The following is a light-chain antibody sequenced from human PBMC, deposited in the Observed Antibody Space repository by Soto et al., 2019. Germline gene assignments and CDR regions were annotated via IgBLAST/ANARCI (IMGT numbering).Light chain of an antibody. J-gene: IGLJ2*01. Sequence: QSALTQPASVSGSPGQSITISCTGTSSDVGGYNYVSWYQQHPGKAPKLMIYEVSNRPSGVSNRFSGSKSGNTASLTISGLQVEAEADYYCSSYTSSSTLVFGGGTKLTVL. CDR3: SSYTSSSTLV. V-gene: IGLV2-14*01. CDR1: SSDVGGYNY. CDR2: EVS.